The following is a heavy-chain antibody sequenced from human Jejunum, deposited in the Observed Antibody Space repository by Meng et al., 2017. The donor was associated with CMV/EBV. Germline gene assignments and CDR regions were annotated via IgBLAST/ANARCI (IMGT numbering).Heavy chain of an antibody. Sequence: SGFSLTSSGVGVGWIRQPPGKALEWLALIYGDDDKRYSPSLNTRLTITKDTFKNQVVLRMTNMDPVDTATYYCAYSYCSTGTYYSFYYWGQGTLVTVSS. CDR1: GFSLTSSGVG. CDR2: IYGDDDK. J-gene: IGHJ4*02. D-gene: IGHD2-15*01. V-gene: IGHV2-5*02. CDR3: AYSYCSTGTYYSFYY.